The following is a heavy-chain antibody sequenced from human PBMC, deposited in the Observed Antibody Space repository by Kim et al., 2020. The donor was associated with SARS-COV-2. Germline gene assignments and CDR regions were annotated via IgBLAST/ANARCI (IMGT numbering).Heavy chain of an antibody. CDR3: ARVCSSSWSLFWFDP. CDR1: GGPISSGGYY. V-gene: IGHV4-31*03. J-gene: IGHJ5*02. CDR2: IYYSGST. D-gene: IGHD6-13*01. Sequence: SETLSLTCTVSGGPISSGGYYWSWIRQHPGKGLEWIGYIYYSGSTYYNPSLKSRVTISVDTSKNQFSLKLSSVTAADTAVYYCARVCSSSWSLFWFDPWGQGTLVTVSS.